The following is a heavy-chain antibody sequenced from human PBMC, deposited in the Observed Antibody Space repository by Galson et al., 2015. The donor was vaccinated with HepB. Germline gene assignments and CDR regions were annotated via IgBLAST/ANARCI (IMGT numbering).Heavy chain of an antibody. CDR1: GFTFSSYG. D-gene: IGHD3-3*01. J-gene: IGHJ6*03. V-gene: IGHV3-33*01. CDR3: ARDGEYYDFWSGYRLGYYYMDV. Sequence: SLRLSCAASGFTFSSYGMHWVRQAPGKGLEWVAVIWYDGSNKYYADSVKGRFTISRDNSKNTLYLQMNSLRAEDTAVYYCARDGEYYDFWSGYRLGYYYMDVWGKGTTVTVSS. CDR2: IWYDGSNK.